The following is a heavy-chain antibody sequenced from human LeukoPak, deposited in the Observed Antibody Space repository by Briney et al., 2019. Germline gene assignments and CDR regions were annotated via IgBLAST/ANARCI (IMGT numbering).Heavy chain of an antibody. CDR2: INPSGGST. J-gene: IGHJ4*02. CDR1: GYTFTSYY. Sequence: ASVKVSCTASGYTFTSYYMHWVRQAPGQGLEGMGIINPSGGSTSYAQKFQGRVTMTRDTSTSTVYMGLSSLRSEDTAVYYCARYCSGYYQYFDYWGQGTLVSVSS. D-gene: IGHD3-22*01. CDR3: ARYCSGYYQYFDY. V-gene: IGHV1-46*01.